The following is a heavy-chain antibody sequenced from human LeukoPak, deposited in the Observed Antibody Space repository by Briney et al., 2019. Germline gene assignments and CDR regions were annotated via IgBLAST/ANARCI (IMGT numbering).Heavy chain of an antibody. J-gene: IGHJ4*02. CDR1: GGSISSGSYY. CDR2: IYTSGST. Sequence: SQTLSLTCTVSGGSISSGSYYWGRIRQPAGKGLEWIGRIYTSGSTNYNPSLKSRVTISVDKSKNQLSLKLSSVTAADTAVYYCARISAAGTEVDYWGQGTLVTVSS. CDR3: ARISAAGTEVDY. D-gene: IGHD6-13*01. V-gene: IGHV4-61*02.